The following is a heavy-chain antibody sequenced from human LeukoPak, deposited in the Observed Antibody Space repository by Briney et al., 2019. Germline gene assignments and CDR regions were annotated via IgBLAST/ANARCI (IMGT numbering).Heavy chain of an antibody. Sequence: GASVKVSCKASGGTFSSYAISGVRQAPGRGGEWRGGIIPIVGTANYAQKSQGRVTITADESTSTAYMELSSLRSEDTAVYYCARDREYSYGYNWGQGTLVTVSS. CDR2: IIPIVGTA. CDR1: GGTFSSYA. V-gene: IGHV1-69*13. CDR3: ARDREYSYGYN. J-gene: IGHJ4*02. D-gene: IGHD5-18*01.